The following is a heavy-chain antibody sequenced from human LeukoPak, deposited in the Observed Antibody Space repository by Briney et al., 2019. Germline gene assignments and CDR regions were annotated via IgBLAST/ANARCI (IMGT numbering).Heavy chain of an antibody. Sequence: ASVTVSCKASGYTFSSYGISWVRQAPGQGLEWMGRISADKGNTKYAQKFQGRVTMTTDTSTSTAYMELRSLRSDDTAVYYCAVAGTAFDFDYWGQGTLVTVSS. CDR3: AVAGTAFDFDY. D-gene: IGHD6-19*01. V-gene: IGHV1-18*01. J-gene: IGHJ4*02. CDR2: ISADKGNT. CDR1: GYTFSSYG.